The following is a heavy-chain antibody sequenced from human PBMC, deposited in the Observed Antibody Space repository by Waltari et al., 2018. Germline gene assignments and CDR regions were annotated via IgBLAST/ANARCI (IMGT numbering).Heavy chain of an antibody. Sequence: QVQLKESCPGLVKPSQTLSLTCPVSGGSIRSYYWIWIRQPPGKGLDWIGYIYYSGSTNYNPSLKSRVTISVDTSKNQCSLKLSSVTAADTAVYYCARSGSGSPDWFDPWGQGTLVTVSS. J-gene: IGHJ5*02. CDR1: GGSIRSYY. D-gene: IGHD3-10*01. V-gene: IGHV4-59*01. CDR3: ARSGSGSPDWFDP. CDR2: IYYSGST.